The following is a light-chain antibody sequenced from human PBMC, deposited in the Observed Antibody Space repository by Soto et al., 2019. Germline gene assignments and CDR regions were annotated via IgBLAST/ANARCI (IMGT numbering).Light chain of an antibody. J-gene: IGKJ1*01. CDR1: QGISNY. CDR3: QKYNGAPQT. Sequence: DIQVTQSPSSLSASVGDRVTITCRASQGISNYLAWYQQKPGQVPKLLIYTASSLQLGVPSRFNGSGSGTDFTLTISSLQPEDVATYYCQKYNGAPQTFGQGTKVEIK. V-gene: IGKV1-27*01. CDR2: TAS.